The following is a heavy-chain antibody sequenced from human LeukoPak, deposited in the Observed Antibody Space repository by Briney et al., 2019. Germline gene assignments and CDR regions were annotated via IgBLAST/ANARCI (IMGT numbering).Heavy chain of an antibody. D-gene: IGHD6-13*01. CDR1: GFTFSSYS. J-gene: IGHJ4*02. Sequence: GGSLRLSCAASGFTFSSYSMNWVRQAPGKGLEWVSSISSSSGYIFYADSMKGRFTISRDNAKSSVYLQMNSLRAEDTAVYYCARDGSSWPLDSWGQGTLVTVSS. V-gene: IGHV3-21*06. CDR3: ARDGSSWPLDS. CDR2: ISSSSGYI.